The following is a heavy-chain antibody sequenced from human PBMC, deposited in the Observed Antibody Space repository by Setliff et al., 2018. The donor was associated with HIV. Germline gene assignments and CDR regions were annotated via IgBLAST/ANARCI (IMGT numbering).Heavy chain of an antibody. CDR3: ARRKSGSSYRFFNY. J-gene: IGHJ4*02. D-gene: IGHD3-16*02. Sequence: SETLSLTCTVSGGSISSTYWSWIRQPPGKGLEWIGYIYYTGTTDYSPSFKSRVTISVDTSKNQFSLNLTSVTAADTAVYYCARRKSGSSYRFFNYWGLGSLVTSPQ. CDR2: IYYTGTT. V-gene: IGHV4-59*12. CDR1: GGSISSTY.